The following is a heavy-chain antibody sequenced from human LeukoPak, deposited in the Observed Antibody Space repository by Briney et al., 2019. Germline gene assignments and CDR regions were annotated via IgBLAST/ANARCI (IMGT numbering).Heavy chain of an antibody. CDR3: ARDVRYCSSTSCHYCFDY. D-gene: IGHD2-2*01. CDR1: GFTFSIFW. J-gene: IGHJ4*02. Sequence: GGSLRLSCAASGFTFSIFWMSWVRQAPGKGLEWVANIKQDGSEKYYVDSVKGRFTISRDNAKNSLYLQMNSLRAEDTAVYYCARDVRYCSSTSCHYCFDYWGQGTLVTVSS. V-gene: IGHV3-7*01. CDR2: IKQDGSEK.